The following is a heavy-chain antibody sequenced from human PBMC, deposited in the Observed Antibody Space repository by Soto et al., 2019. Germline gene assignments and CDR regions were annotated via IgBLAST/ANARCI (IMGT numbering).Heavy chain of an antibody. CDR1: GFTVSSNY. J-gene: IGHJ5*02. Sequence: EVQLVESGGGLVQPGGSLRLSCAASGFTVSSNYMSWVRQAPGKGLEWVSVIYSGGSTYYADSVKGRFTIARDNSKNTLYLQMNSLRAEDTAVYYCARGSRYYGSGSYGAGVDPWGQGTLVTVSS. CDR2: IYSGGST. V-gene: IGHV3-66*01. CDR3: ARGSRYYGSGSYGAGVDP. D-gene: IGHD3-10*01.